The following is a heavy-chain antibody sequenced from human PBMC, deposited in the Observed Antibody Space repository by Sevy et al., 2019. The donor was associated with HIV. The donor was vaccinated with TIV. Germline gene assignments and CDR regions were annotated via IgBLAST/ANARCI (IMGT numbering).Heavy chain of an antibody. CDR1: GFTFSTYA. D-gene: IGHD3-22*01. CDR2: ISDDGNNK. CDR3: ASHYYDSTGYYFPLEY. Sequence: GESLRLSCTAFGFTFSTYAMYWVRQAPGKGLEWVAVISDDGNNKDYADSVKGRFTISRDNSKNTLYLQMNSLRADDTAVYYCASHYYDSTGYYFPLEYWGQGTRVTVSS. J-gene: IGHJ4*02. V-gene: IGHV3-30*04.